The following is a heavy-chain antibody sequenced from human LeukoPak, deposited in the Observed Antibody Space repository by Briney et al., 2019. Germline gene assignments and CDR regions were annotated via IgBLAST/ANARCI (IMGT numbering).Heavy chain of an antibody. CDR2: IIPIFGTA. Sequence: SVKVSCKASGGTFSSYAISWVRQAPGQGLEWMGGIIPIFGTANYAQKFQGRVTITADESTSTAYMELSGLRSEDTAVYYCASKGAGATSAFDIWGQGTMVTVSS. D-gene: IGHD1-26*01. V-gene: IGHV1-69*13. CDR1: GGTFSSYA. J-gene: IGHJ3*02. CDR3: ASKGAGATSAFDI.